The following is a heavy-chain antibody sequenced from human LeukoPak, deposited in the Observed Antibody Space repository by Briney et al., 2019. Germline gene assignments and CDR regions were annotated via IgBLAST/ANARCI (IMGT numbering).Heavy chain of an antibody. CDR1: GFTFSSYG. D-gene: IGHD6-13*01. CDR3: AKGGAAADYYYYYMDV. V-gene: IGHV3-30*02. Sequence: GGSLRLSCAASGFTFSSYGMHWVRQAPGKGLEWVAFIRYDGSNKYYADSVKGRFTISRDNSKNTLYLQMNSLRAEDTAVYYCAKGGAAADYYYYYMDVWGKGTTVTISS. CDR2: IRYDGSNK. J-gene: IGHJ6*03.